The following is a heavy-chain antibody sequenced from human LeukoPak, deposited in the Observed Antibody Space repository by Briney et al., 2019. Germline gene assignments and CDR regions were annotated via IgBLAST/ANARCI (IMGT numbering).Heavy chain of an antibody. CDR3: ARAAGAAGGQYFDY. J-gene: IGHJ4*01. CDR2: INTNGDT. Sequence: SETLSLTCTVSGGSIRGYYWRWIRPPAGRGLAWIGRINTNGDTRYDASLKSRVTISVDTSKNQLSLKLRPVTAADTAVYYCARAAGAAGGQYFDYWGQGTLVTVSS. CDR1: GGSIRGYY. D-gene: IGHD6-13*01. V-gene: IGHV4-4*07.